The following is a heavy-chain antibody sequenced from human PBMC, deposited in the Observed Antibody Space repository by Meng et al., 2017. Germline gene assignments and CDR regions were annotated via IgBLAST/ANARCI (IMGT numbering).Heavy chain of an antibody. Sequence: VHVHQWGPGLLKPAETLSLTCVGYGGSFSGYYWSWNRQPPGKGLEWNEEINHSGSTNYNPSLKSRVTISVDTSKNQFSLKLSSVTAADTAVYYCARDTVEAYCGGDCCPLGYWGQGTLVTVSS. V-gene: IGHV4-34*01. CDR3: ARDTVEAYCGGDCCPLGY. CDR1: GGSFSGYY. CDR2: INHSGST. J-gene: IGHJ4*02. D-gene: IGHD2-21*02.